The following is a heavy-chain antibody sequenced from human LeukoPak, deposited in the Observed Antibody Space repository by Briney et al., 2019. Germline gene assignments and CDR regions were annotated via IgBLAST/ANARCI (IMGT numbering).Heavy chain of an antibody. V-gene: IGHV3-23*01. CDR3: AKVGYYYDSSGYYYFDY. Sequence: PGGSLRLSCAASGFTFSSYAMSWVRQAPGKGLEWVSAINGSGGSTYYADSVKGRFTISRDNSKNTLYLQMNSLRAEDTAVYYCAKVGYYYDSSGYYYFDYWGQGTLVTVSS. CDR1: GFTFSSYA. CDR2: INGSGGST. D-gene: IGHD3-22*01. J-gene: IGHJ4*02.